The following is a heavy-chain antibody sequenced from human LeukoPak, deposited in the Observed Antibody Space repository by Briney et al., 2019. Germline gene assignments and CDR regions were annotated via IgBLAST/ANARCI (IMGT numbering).Heavy chain of an antibody. CDR1: GYTFTDYY. V-gene: IGHV1-2*02. Sequence: GASVKVSCKASGYTFTDYYIHWMRQAPGQGLEWMRWINPKRGVTTYAQKFQGRVTMTRDTSITTAYMELTRLRSDDTTIYYCARERNYGDYGNAFDVWGQGTKVTVSS. J-gene: IGHJ3*01. CDR2: INPKRGVT. CDR3: ARERNYGDYGNAFDV. D-gene: IGHD4-17*01.